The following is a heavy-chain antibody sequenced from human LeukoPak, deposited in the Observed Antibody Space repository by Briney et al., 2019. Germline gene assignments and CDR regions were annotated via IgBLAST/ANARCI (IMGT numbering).Heavy chain of an antibody. Sequence: SETLSLTCTVSGGSISSYYWSWIRQPPGKGLEWIGYIYYSGSTNYNPSLKSRVTISVDTSKNQFSLKLSSVTAADTAVYYCARVEDCSGGSCYLFDYWGQGTLVTVSS. J-gene: IGHJ4*02. D-gene: IGHD2-15*01. V-gene: IGHV4-59*01. CDR1: GGSISSYY. CDR3: ARVEDCSGGSCYLFDY. CDR2: IYYSGST.